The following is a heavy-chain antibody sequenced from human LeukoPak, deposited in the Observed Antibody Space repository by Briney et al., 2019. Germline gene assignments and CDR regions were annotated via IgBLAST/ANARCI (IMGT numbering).Heavy chain of an antibody. J-gene: IGHJ4*02. CDR2: IYQSGST. CDR1: GGSIRSSYYY. Sequence: PSETLSLTCTVSGGSIRSSYYYWGWIRQPPGKGLEWIGYIYQSGSTYYNPSLKSRVTISEDWSKNQFSLKLTSVTAADTAVYYCARGPHEGVNWNYLDYWGQGTLVTVSS. V-gene: IGHV4-30-2*01. D-gene: IGHD1-1*01. CDR3: ARGPHEGVNWNYLDY.